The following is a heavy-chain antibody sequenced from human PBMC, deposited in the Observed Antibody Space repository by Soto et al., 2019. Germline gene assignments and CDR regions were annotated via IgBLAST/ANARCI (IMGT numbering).Heavy chain of an antibody. D-gene: IGHD2-15*01. CDR2: IIPIFGTA. CDR3: ARDFPGRRRIGGHYYGMDV. Sequence: QVQLVQSGAEVKKPGSSVKVSCKASGGTFSSYAISWVRQAPGQGLEWMGGIIPIFGTANYAQKFQGRVTITADESTSTAYMELSSLRSEDTAVYYCARDFPGRRRIGGHYYGMDVWGQGTTVTVSS. CDR1: GGTFSSYA. J-gene: IGHJ6*02. V-gene: IGHV1-69*01.